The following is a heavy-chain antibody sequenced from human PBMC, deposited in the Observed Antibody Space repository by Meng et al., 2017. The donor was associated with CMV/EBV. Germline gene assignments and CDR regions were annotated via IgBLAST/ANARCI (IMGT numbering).Heavy chain of an antibody. D-gene: IGHD2-2*01. V-gene: IGHV4-4*07. CDR2: IYTSGST. J-gene: IGHJ5*02. CDR3: ARDLMNCSSTSCANWFDP. CDR1: GGSISSYY. Sequence: QVHLPDSGPGLFEPSETLSLTCTVSGGSISSYYWSWIRQPAGKGLEWIGRIYTSGSTNYNPSLKSRVTMSVDTSKNQFSLKLSSVTAADTAVYYCARDLMNCSSTSCANWFDPWGQGTLVTVSS.